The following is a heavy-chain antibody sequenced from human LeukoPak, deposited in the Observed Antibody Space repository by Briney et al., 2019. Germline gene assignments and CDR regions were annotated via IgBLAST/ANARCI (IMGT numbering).Heavy chain of an antibody. CDR2: IGSSGSII. CDR3: ARDVNGYFDY. V-gene: IGHV3-48*03. J-gene: IGHJ4*02. CDR1: GFTFSSYD. Sequence: PGGSLRLSCAASGFTFSSYDMTWVRQAPGRGLEWVSYIGSSGSIIYYADSVKGRFTISRDNAKNSLYQQMNSLRAEDTAVYYCARDVNGYFDYWGQGTLVTVSS.